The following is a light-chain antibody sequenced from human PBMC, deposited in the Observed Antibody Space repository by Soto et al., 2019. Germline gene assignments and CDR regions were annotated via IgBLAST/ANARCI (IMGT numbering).Light chain of an antibody. CDR1: QSIVYSDGNAY. CDR3: MQGTVWPPT. CDR2: RTS. V-gene: IGKV2-30*01. Sequence: DVVMTQSPLSLPVTLGQPASISCRSSQSIVYSDGNAYLSWFQQRPGQPPRRLIYRTSNRDSGVPERFSCSGSGTDFTLTISRVEAEDVGVYYCMQGTVWPPTFGRGTKVEIK. J-gene: IGKJ1*01.